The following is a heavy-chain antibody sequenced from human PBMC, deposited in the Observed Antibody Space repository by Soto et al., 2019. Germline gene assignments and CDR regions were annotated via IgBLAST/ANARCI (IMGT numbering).Heavy chain of an antibody. D-gene: IGHD3-22*01. J-gene: IGHJ4*02. CDR2: ISVGGTGT. CDR3: EKAHYYDNFGNWLVKQAFDY. CDR1: GFTFTSYA. Sequence: PGGSLRLSCAASGFTFTSYALHLVRQSPGKGLEWVSSISVGGTGTYSADAVKGRFTISSDKSRNTVYLQMSRLRAEETAVYYCEKAHYYDNFGNWLVKQAFDYWGQGNL. V-gene: IGHV3-23*01.